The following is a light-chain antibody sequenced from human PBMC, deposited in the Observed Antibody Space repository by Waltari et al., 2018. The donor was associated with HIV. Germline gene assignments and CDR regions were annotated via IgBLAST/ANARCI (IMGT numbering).Light chain of an antibody. CDR3: NSRDRSGNHL. V-gene: IGLV3-19*01. CDR2: GNG. CDR1: SLRDYY. J-gene: IGLJ1*01. Sequence: SSDLTQDPDVSVALGQTVRITCHGDSLRDYYASWYQQKPGQAPILVIYGNGDRPSGIPDRFSGSRSGITASLTITGAQAEDEADYYCNSRDRSGNHLFAAGTTVTVL.